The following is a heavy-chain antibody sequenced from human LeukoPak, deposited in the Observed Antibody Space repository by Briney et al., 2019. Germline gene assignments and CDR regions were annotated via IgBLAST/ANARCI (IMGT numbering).Heavy chain of an antibody. V-gene: IGHV3-11*01. J-gene: IGHJ5*02. CDR1: GFTFNDYY. Sequence: GGSLRLSCAASGFTFNDYYMSWIRQAPGKGLEWLSYINIGGTNTHYADSVKGRFSISRDNAKKSLYLETNNLRAEDTAVYYCATDGAGFDTWGQGVLVTVSS. CDR2: INIGGTNT. CDR3: ATDGAGFDT.